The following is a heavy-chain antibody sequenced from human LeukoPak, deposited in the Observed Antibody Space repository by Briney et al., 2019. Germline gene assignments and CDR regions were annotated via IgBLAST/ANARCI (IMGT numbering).Heavy chain of an antibody. CDR1: GFTFSSYG. V-gene: IGHV3-23*01. CDR2: ISGSGDST. J-gene: IGHJ4*02. CDR3: VKDSIGGDF. D-gene: IGHD2/OR15-2a*01. Sequence: GGFLRLSCAASGFTFSSYGMGWVRQAPGKGLEWVSTISGSGDSTYYADSVKGRFTISRDNSQNTLYLQMNSLRAGDTAIYYCVKDSIGGDFWGQGTLVTVSS.